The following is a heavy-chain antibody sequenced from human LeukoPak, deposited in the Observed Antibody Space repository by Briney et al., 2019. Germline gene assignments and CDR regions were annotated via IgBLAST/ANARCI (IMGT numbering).Heavy chain of an antibody. V-gene: IGHV3-9*01. J-gene: IGHJ4*02. CDR1: GFTFDDYA. Sequence: GGSLRLSCAASGFTFDDYAMHWVRQAPGKGLEWVSGISWNSGSIGYADSVKGRFTISRDNAKNSLYLQMNSLRAEDTAVYYCAKEAARVLFYFDYWGQGTLVTVSS. CDR2: ISWNSGSI. CDR3: AKEAARVLFYFDY. D-gene: IGHD6-6*01.